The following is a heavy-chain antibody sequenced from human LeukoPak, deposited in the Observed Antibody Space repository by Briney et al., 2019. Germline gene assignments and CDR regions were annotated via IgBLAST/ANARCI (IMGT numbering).Heavy chain of an antibody. CDR3: ARVGPVATIDY. V-gene: IGHV3-48*04. CDR2: ISSSSSTI. D-gene: IGHD5-12*01. CDR1: GFTFSSYS. J-gene: IGHJ4*02. Sequence: GGSLRLSCAASGFTFSSYSMNWVRQAPGTGLEWVSYISSSSSTIYYADSVKGRFTISRDNAKNSLYLQMNSLRAEDTAVYYCARVGPVATIDYWGQGTLVTVSS.